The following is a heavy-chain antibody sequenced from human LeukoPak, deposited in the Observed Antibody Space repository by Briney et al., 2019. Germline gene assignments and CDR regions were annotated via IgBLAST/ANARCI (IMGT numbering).Heavy chain of an antibody. J-gene: IGHJ4*02. V-gene: IGHV3-30*04. Sequence: GRSLRLSCAASGFTFSSYAMHWLRQAPGKGLEWVAVISYDGSNKYYAHSVKGRFPISRDNSKDTLYLQMNSLRAEDTAVYYCARGAVAGRGFDYWGQGTLVTVSS. CDR3: ARGAVAGRGFDY. D-gene: IGHD6-19*01. CDR1: GFTFSSYA. CDR2: ISYDGSNK.